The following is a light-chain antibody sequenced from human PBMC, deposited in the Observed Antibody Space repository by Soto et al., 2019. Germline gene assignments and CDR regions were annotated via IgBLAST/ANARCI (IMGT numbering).Light chain of an antibody. Sequence: DVQMTQSPSTLSASIGDTVTITCRASQTIVTWLAWYQQKPGRPPKLLTYMASILESGVPSRFSGRGSGTEFTLTISGLQPDDLGTYYCQQYNSYPKTFGEGTKLDI. V-gene: IGKV1-5*03. CDR2: MAS. CDR1: QTIVTW. J-gene: IGKJ2*01. CDR3: QQYNSYPKT.